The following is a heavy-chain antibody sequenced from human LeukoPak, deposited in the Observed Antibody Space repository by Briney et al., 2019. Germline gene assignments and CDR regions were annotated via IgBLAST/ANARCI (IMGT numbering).Heavy chain of an antibody. D-gene: IGHD3-22*01. CDR2: IYYSGST. Sequence: SETLSLTCTVSGGSISSSSYYWGWIRQPPGKGLEWIGSIYYSGSTYYNPSLKSRVTISVDTSKNQFSLKLSSVTAADTAVYYRARTYYDSSGRLNWFDPWGQGTLVTVSS. V-gene: IGHV4-39*01. CDR3: ARTYYDSSGRLNWFDP. CDR1: GGSISSSSYY. J-gene: IGHJ5*02.